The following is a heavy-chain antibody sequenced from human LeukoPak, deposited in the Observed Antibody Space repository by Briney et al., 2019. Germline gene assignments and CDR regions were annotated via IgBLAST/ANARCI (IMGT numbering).Heavy chain of an antibody. CDR1: GFTVSNNY. V-gene: IGHV3-66*01. J-gene: IGHJ4*02. D-gene: IGHD6-6*01. Sequence: GGSLRLSCAASGFTVSNNYMRWVRQAPGKGLEWVSLIYSGGATFYADAVKGRFTISRDGSKNTLYPQMNSLRAEDTAVYYCARDPPAVAANTYGWGQGILVTVSS. CDR3: ARDPPAVAANTYG. CDR2: IYSGGAT.